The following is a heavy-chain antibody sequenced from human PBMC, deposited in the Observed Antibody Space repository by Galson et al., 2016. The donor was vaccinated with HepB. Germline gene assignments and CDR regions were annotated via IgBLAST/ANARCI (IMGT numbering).Heavy chain of an antibody. V-gene: IGHV3-33*01. D-gene: IGHD6-19*01. J-gene: IGHJ5*02. CDR3: ARDFLAVAGGLGS. Sequence: SLRLSCAASGFTFRSYAMHWVRQAPGKGLEWVAVIWYDGTKTYYADSAKGRLTISRDISKNMLYLDMNSLTSEDTAVYYCARDFLAVAGGLGSWGLGTQVTVSS. CDR1: GFTFRSYA. CDR2: IWYDGTKT.